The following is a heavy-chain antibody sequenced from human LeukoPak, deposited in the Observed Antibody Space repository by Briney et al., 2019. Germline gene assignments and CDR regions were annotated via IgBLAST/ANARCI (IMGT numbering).Heavy chain of an antibody. Sequence: PSETLSLTCAVYGGSFSGYYWSWIRQPPGKGLEWIGEINRSGSTNYNPSLKSRVTISVDTSKNQFSLKLSSVTAADTAVYYCARVTDGRGDDYWGQGTLVTVSS. J-gene: IGHJ4*02. CDR3: ARVTDGRGDDY. D-gene: IGHD5-24*01. CDR2: INRSGST. V-gene: IGHV4-34*01. CDR1: GGSFSGYY.